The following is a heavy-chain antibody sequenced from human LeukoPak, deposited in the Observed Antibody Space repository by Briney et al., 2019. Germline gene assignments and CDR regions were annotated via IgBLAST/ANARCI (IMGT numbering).Heavy chain of an antibody. CDR3: ARDLQVGSGDY. D-gene: IGHD1-26*01. Sequence: SVKVSCKASGGTFSSYAISWVPQAPGQGLEWMGGIIPIFVTTNYAQKFQGRVTITADESTSTPYMELSSLRSEDTAVYYCARDLQVGSGDYWGQGTLVSVSS. CDR1: GGTFSSYA. CDR2: IIPIFVTT. V-gene: IGHV1-69*13. J-gene: IGHJ4*02.